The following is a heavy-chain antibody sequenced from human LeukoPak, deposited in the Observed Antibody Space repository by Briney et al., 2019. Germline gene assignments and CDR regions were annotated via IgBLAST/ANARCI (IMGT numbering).Heavy chain of an antibody. CDR2: INPSGGST. CDR1: GGTFSSYA. Sequence: GSVKVSCMASGGTFSSYAISWVRQAPGQGLEWVGRINPSGGSTTYAQKFLGRVTMTRDTSTTTVYMELSSLKSEDTAVYYCARGAYPYYFDYWGQGTLVTVSS. V-gene: IGHV1-46*01. J-gene: IGHJ4*02. CDR3: ARGAYPYYFDY.